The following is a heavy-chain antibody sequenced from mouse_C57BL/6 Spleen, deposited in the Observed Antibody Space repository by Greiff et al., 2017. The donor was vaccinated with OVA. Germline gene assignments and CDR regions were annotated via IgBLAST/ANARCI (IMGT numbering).Heavy chain of an antibody. D-gene: IGHD2-5*01. CDR3: ARGGYSNYVDAMDY. Sequence: VQLQQSGPELVKPGASVKISCKASGYTFTDYYMNWVKQSHGKSLEWIGDINPNNGGTSYNQKFKGKATLTVDKSSSTAYMELRSLTSEDSAVYYCARGGYSNYVDAMDYWGQGTSVTVSS. V-gene: IGHV1-26*01. J-gene: IGHJ4*01. CDR2: INPNNGGT. CDR1: GYTFTDYY.